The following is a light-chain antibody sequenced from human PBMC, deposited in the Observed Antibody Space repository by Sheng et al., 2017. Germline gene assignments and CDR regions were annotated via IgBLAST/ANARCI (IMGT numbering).Light chain of an antibody. CDR3: QLRSNWPRII. CDR1: QSVGRD. J-gene: IGKJ3*01. Sequence: IVMTQSPATLPVSPGERATLSCRASQSVGRDLAWYQQKPGQAPRVIIYAASTRASGTPARFSGSGSGTEFTLTIRSLQSEDFAVYYCQLRSNWPRIIFGPGTKVDI. CDR2: AAS. V-gene: IGKV3-15*01.